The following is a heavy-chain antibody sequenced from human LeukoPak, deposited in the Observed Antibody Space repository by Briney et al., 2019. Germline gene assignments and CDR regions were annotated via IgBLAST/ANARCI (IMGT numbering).Heavy chain of an antibody. CDR3: ARQMTSTRLFDS. CDR1: GFIFSDHA. V-gene: IGHV3-30*04. J-gene: IGHJ4*02. D-gene: IGHD5/OR15-5a*01. Sequence: GRSLRLSCVASGFIFSDHAFHWVRRSPDKGLEWVALIGSDGTKKYYADSVQGRFTVSRENSKNTLFLQMNTVRADDTAVYFCARQMTSTRLFDSWGQGTLVTVSS. CDR2: IGSDGTKK.